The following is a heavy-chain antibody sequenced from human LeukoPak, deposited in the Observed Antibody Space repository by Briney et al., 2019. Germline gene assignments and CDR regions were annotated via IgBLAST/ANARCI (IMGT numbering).Heavy chain of an antibody. Sequence: GGSLRLSCAASGFTFSTYAMSRVRQVPGKGLEWVSSITGSGGSTYYADSVKGRFTISRDNSKNTLYLQMNSLRAEDTAAYYCAKGGQSFGSGELPLNWFDPWGQGTLVTVSS. CDR1: GFTFSTYA. V-gene: IGHV3-23*01. D-gene: IGHD3-10*01. J-gene: IGHJ5*02. CDR2: ITGSGGST. CDR3: AKGGQSFGSGELPLNWFDP.